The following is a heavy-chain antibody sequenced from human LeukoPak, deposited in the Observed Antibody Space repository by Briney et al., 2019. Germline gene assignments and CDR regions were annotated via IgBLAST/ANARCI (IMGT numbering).Heavy chain of an antibody. CDR1: GYSFTSYW. Sequence: GESLKISCKGSGYSFTSYWIGWVRQMPGKGLEWMGIIYPGDSDTRYSPSFQGQVTISADKSISTAYLQQSSLKASDTAMYYCARFSSSGWYYFDYWGQGTLVTVSS. D-gene: IGHD6-19*01. CDR3: ARFSSSGWYYFDY. V-gene: IGHV5-51*01. CDR2: IYPGDSDT. J-gene: IGHJ4*02.